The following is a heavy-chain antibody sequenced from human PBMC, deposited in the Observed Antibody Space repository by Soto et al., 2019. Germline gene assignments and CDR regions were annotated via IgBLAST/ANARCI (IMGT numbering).Heavy chain of an antibody. V-gene: IGHV3-74*01. D-gene: IGHD4-17*01. Sequence: GGSLRLSCAASGFTFSGYWMYWVRQAPGKGLVWVSRINSDGSSTSYADSVKGRFTISRDYAKKTLYLQMNSLRAEDTAVYHCARGTYGDYGYGMDVWGQGTTVTVSS. CDR3: ARGTYGDYGYGMDV. J-gene: IGHJ6*02. CDR2: INSDGSST. CDR1: GFTFSGYW.